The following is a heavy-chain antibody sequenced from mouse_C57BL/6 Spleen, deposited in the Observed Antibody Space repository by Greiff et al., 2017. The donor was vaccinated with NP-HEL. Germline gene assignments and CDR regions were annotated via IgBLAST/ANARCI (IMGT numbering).Heavy chain of an antibody. CDR3: ARAGGNYIFDY. V-gene: IGHV3-6*01. D-gene: IGHD2-1*01. Sequence: EVKLQQSGPGLVKPSQSLSLTCSVTGYSITSGYYWNWIRQFPGNKLEWMGYISYDGSNNYNPSLKNRISITRDTSKNQFFLKLNSVTTEDTATYYCARAGGNYIFDYWGQGTTLTVSS. CDR2: ISYDGSN. CDR1: GYSITSGYY. J-gene: IGHJ2*01.